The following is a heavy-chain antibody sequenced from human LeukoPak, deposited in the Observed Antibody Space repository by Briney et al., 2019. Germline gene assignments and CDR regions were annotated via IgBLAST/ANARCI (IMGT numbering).Heavy chain of an antibody. Sequence: SETLSLTCTVSGGSISSSSYYWGWIRQPPGKGLEWIGSIYYSGSTYYNPSLKSRVTISVDTSKNQFSLKLSSVTAADTAVYYCARDGEGYDYVWGSYHLWGQGTLVTVSS. V-gene: IGHV4-39*07. CDR1: GGSISSSSYY. J-gene: IGHJ4*02. CDR3: ARDGEGYDYVWGSYHL. CDR2: IYYSGST. D-gene: IGHD3-16*02.